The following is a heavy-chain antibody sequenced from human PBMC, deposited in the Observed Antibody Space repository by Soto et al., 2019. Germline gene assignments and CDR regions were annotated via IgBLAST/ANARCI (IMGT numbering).Heavy chain of an antibody. CDR1: GGSISSSSYY. Sequence: SETLSLTCTVSGGSISSSSYYWGWIRQPPGKGLEWIGSIYYSGGTYYNPSLKSRVTISVDTSKNQFSLKLSSVTAADTAVYYCQGNSNYERAHYDYWGQGTLVTVSS. V-gene: IGHV4-39*01. D-gene: IGHD4-4*01. CDR3: QGNSNYERAHYDY. CDR2: IYYSGGT. J-gene: IGHJ4*02.